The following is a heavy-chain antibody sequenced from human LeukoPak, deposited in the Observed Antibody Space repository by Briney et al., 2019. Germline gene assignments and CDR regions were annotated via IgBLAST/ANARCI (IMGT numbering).Heavy chain of an antibody. CDR2: MSSRGSTI. Sequence: GGSLSLSCAASGFTFSDYYMSGIREAPGEGVEGVSYMSSRGSTIYYAASVKGRFTISRDNAKNSLYLQMNSLRAEDTAVYYCARAGDQKHPCYDYWGQGTLVTVSS. D-gene: IGHD2-15*01. CDR1: GFTFSDYY. J-gene: IGHJ4*02. CDR3: ARAGDQKHPCYDY. V-gene: IGHV3-11*01.